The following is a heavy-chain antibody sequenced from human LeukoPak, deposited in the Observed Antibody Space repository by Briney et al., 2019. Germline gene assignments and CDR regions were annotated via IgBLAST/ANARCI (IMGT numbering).Heavy chain of an antibody. D-gene: IGHD5-12*01. J-gene: IGHJ4*02. CDR1: GFTFSSYE. Sequence: GGSLRLFCAASGFTFSSYEMNWVRQAPGEGLEWFSYIISSGSTIYYADSVKGRFTISRANAKNSLYLKMNSLRAEDTAVYYCARERGYSGYDYYFDYWGQGTLVTVSS. V-gene: IGHV3-48*03. CDR2: IISSGSTI. CDR3: ARERGYSGYDYYFDY.